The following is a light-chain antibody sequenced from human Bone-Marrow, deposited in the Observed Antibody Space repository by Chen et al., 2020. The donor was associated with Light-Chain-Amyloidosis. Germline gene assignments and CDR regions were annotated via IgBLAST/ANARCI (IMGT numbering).Light chain of an antibody. CDR3: QQSYIAPYT. V-gene: IGKV1-39*01. J-gene: IGKJ2*01. CDR1: QSLNTY. CDR2: AAS. Sequence: DIQMTQSPSSLSASVGDRVTVTCRASQSLNTYLNWYQHNPGKAPKLLIYAASTLQSGVPSRFSGSGSGTDFTLTITNLQAEDFATYYCQQSYIAPYTFGQGTMLEIK.